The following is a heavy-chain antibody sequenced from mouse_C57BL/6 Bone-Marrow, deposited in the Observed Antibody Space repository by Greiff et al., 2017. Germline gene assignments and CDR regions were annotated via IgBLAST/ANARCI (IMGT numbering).Heavy chain of an antibody. CDR1: GYTFTSFW. J-gene: IGHJ4*01. D-gene: IGHD1-1*01. CDR2: IYPGSGST. CDR3: AYYYYGSSYDYYAMDY. V-gene: IGHV1-55*01. Sequence: QVQLQQPGAELVKPGASVKMSCKASGYTFTSFWITWVKQRPGQGLEWIGDIYPGSGSTNYNEKFKSKATLTVDTSSSTAYMQLSSLTSEDSAVYYCAYYYYGSSYDYYAMDYWGQGTSVTVSS.